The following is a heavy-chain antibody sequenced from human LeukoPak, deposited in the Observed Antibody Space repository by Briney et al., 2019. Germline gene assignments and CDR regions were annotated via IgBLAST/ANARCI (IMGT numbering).Heavy chain of an antibody. Sequence: PSETLSLTCTVSGGSISSSSYYWGWIRQPPGKGLEWIGSIYYSGSTYYNPSLKSRVTISVDTSKNQFSLKLSSVTAADTAVYYCASHPDQWELPNWGQGTLVTVSS. CDR1: GGSISSSSYY. D-gene: IGHD1-26*01. J-gene: IGHJ4*02. CDR2: IYYSGST. CDR3: ASHPDQWELPN. V-gene: IGHV4-39*01.